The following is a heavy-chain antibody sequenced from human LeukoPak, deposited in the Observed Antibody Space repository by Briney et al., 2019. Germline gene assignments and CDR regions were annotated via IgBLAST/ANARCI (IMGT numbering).Heavy chain of an antibody. J-gene: IGHJ4*02. Sequence: GGSLRLSCAASGFTFSSYAMSWVRQAPGKGLEWVSAISGSGGSTYYADSVKGRFTISIDNSKITLYLQLNSLRAEDMAVYYCAKVPVQNTVIPDYWGQGTLVTVSS. CDR3: AKVPVQNTVIPDY. V-gene: IGHV3-23*01. CDR1: GFTFSSYA. CDR2: ISGSGGST. D-gene: IGHD4-11*01.